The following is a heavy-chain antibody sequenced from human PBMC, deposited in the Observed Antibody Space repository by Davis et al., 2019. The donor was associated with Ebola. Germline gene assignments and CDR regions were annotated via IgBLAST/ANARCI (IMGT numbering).Heavy chain of an antibody. CDR1: GFRLSTYW. CDR2: TRNKASSYST. V-gene: IGHV3-72*01. CDR3: ARDSTTYEIDY. J-gene: IGHJ4*02. Sequence: PGGSLRLSCAASGFRLSTYWMSWVRQAPGKGLEWVARTRNKASSYSTEYAASVKGRFTISRDDSKNSLSLQMNSLKTEDTAVYYCARDSTTYEIDYWGQGTLVTVSS. D-gene: IGHD5-12*01.